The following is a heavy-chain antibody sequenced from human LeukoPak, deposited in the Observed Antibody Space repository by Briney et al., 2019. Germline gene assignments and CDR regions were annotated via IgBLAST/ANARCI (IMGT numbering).Heavy chain of an antibody. CDR3: AKDSAYYYDSSGYYYD. J-gene: IGHJ4*02. V-gene: IGHV3-11*06. Sequence: GRFTIPRDNAKNSLYLQMNSLRAEDTAMYYCAKDSAYYYDSSGYYYDWGQGTLVTVSS. D-gene: IGHD3-22*01.